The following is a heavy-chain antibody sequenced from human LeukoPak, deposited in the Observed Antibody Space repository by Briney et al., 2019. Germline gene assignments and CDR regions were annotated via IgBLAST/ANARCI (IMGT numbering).Heavy chain of an antibody. CDR2: IYTSGST. V-gene: IGHV4-61*02. CDR1: GGSIRSGSYF. J-gene: IGHJ5*02. CDR3: ARGVSWLDP. Sequence: SPTLSLTCTVSGGSIRSGSYFWTWIRQPAGKGLEWVGRIYTSGSTNYNPSLKSRVTMSIDTSNNQLSLKLSSVTAADSAVYYCARGVSWLDPWGQGTLVTVSS. D-gene: IGHD2-8*01.